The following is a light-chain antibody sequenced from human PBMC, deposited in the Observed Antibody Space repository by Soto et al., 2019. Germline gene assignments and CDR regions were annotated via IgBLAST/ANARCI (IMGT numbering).Light chain of an antibody. CDR3: SSYTSSSNPYV. J-gene: IGLJ1*01. CDR1: SSDVGGYNY. CDR2: DVT. V-gene: IGLV2-14*01. Sequence: QSVLTQPASVSGSPGQSITISCTGTSSDVGGYNYVSWYQQHPVKAPKLMIYDVTNRPSGVSDRFSGSKSGNTASLTISGLQADDEADYYCSSYTSSSNPYVFRTGTKLTVL.